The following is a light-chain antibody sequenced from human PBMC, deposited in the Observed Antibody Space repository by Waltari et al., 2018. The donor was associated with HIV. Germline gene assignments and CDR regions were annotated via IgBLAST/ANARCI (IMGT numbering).Light chain of an antibody. J-gene: IGLJ3*02. CDR1: NPNTGNVY. CDR3: GTWDRTLSGGV. V-gene: IGLV1-51*01. Sequence: QSVLTQPPSVSAAPGETVTISCSASNPNTGNVYVSPYQHLPGAAPKLLIYDNNKRPSGIPDRCSGSKSGTSATLDTTGLQTGDEADYYCGTWDRTLSGGVFGGGTKLTVL. CDR2: DNN.